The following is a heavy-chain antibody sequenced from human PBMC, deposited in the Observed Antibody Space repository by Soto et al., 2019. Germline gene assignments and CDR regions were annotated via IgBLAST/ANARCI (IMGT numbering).Heavy chain of an antibody. CDR1: GGSFSGYY. J-gene: IGHJ4*02. V-gene: IGHV4-34*01. Sequence: SETLSLTCAVYGGSFSGYYWSWIRQPPGKGLEWIGEINHSGSTNYNPSLKSRVTISVDTSKNQFSLRLSSVTAADTAVYYCARLGVGYCSSTSCRSRSVWGQGTLVNVS. CDR2: INHSGST. CDR3: ARLGVGYCSSTSCRSRSV. D-gene: IGHD2-2*01.